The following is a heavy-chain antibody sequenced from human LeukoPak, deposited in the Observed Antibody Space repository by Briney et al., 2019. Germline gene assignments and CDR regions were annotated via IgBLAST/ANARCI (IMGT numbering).Heavy chain of an antibody. D-gene: IGHD2-8*01. CDR3: ARFSSNGVSEFAY. Sequence: PGGSLRLSCAASGFTFSSYEMNWVRQAPGKGLEWVSYISSSGSTIYYADSVKGRFTISRDNSKDTLYLQMNSLRAEDTAVYYCARFSSNGVSEFAYWGQGTLVTVSS. CDR1: GFTFSSYE. CDR2: ISSSGSTI. J-gene: IGHJ4*02. V-gene: IGHV3-48*03.